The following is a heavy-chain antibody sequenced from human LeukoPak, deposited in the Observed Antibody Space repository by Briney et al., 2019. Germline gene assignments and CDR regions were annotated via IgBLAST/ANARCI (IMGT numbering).Heavy chain of an antibody. CDR1: GFIFSNAW. V-gene: IGHV3-15*01. CDR3: TTDLLGLCSSTGCYDNWLDP. CDR2: IKSKTDGGTI. Sequence: GGSPRLSCVASGFIFSNAWMTWVRQAPGKGLEWVGRIKSKTDGGTIDYAAPVKGRFTISRDDSKDTLSLQMNSLKIEDTAVYYCTTDLLGLCSSTGCYDNWLDPWGQGTLVTVSS. D-gene: IGHD2-2*01. J-gene: IGHJ5*02.